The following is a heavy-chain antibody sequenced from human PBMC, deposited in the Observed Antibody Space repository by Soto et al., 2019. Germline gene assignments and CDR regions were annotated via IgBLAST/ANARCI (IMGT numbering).Heavy chain of an antibody. CDR2: IYYSGST. J-gene: IGHJ6*03. D-gene: IGHD3-10*01. CDR1: GGSISSYY. Sequence: PSETLSLTCTVSGGSISSYYWSWIRQPPGKGLEWIGYIYYSGSTNYNPSLKSRVTISVDTSKNQFSLKLSSVTAADTAVYYCARVQAMVRGGYYYYYYMDVWGKGTTVTVSS. V-gene: IGHV4-59*01. CDR3: ARVQAMVRGGYYYYYYMDV.